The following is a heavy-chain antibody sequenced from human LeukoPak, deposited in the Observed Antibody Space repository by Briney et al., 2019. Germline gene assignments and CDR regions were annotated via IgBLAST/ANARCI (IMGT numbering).Heavy chain of an antibody. Sequence: GRSLRLSCAASGFTFSSYAMHWVRQAPGKGLEWVAVISYDGSNKYYADSVKGRFTISRDNSKNTLYLQMNSLRAEDTAEYYCAKMGAFRGYSYGPFDYWGQGTLVTVSS. CDR1: GFTFSSYA. CDR3: AKMGAFRGYSYGPFDY. D-gene: IGHD5-18*01. J-gene: IGHJ4*02. V-gene: IGHV3-30-3*02. CDR2: ISYDGSNK.